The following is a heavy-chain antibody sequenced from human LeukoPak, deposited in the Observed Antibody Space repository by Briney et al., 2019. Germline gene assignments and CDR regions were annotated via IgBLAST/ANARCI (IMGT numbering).Heavy chain of an antibody. CDR1: GYTFTSYG. D-gene: IGHD2-2*01. V-gene: IGHV1-18*01. J-gene: IGHJ6*02. CDR3: ARVPYCSSTSCYAAALYYDYYYGMDV. Sequence: ASVKVSCKASGYTFTSYGISWVRQAPGQGLEWMGWISAYNGNTNYAQKLQGRVTMTTDTSTSTAYMELRSLRSDDTAVYYCARVPYCSSTSCYAAALYYDYYYGMDVWGQGTTVTASS. CDR2: ISAYNGNT.